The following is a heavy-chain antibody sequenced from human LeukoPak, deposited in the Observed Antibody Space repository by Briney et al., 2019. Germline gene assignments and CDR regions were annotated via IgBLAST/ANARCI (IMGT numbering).Heavy chain of an antibody. CDR3: ARPGGSSWYPFDY. V-gene: IGHV3-7*01. CDR2: IKQDGSEK. D-gene: IGHD6-13*01. CDR1: GFTFSSYW. J-gene: IGHJ4*02. Sequence: TGGSLRLSCAASGFTFSSYWMSWVRQAPGKGLEWVANIKQDGSEKYYVDSVKGRFTISRDNAKNSLYLQMNSLRAEDTAVYYCARPGGSSWYPFDYWGQGTLVTVSS.